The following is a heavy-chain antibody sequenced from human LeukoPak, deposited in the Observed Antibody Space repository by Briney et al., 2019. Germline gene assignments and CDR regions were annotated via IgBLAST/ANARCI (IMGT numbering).Heavy chain of an antibody. D-gene: IGHD2-21*02. CDR2: IYTSGST. CDR3: ARGVTMYNWFDP. J-gene: IGHJ5*02. V-gene: IGHV4-4*07. CDR1: GGSISSYY. Sequence: SETLSLTCTVSGGSISSYYWSWIRQPTGKGLEWIGRIYTSGSTNYNPSLKSRVTMSVDTSKNQFSLKLSSVTAADTAVYHCARGVTMYNWFDPWGQGTLVTVSS.